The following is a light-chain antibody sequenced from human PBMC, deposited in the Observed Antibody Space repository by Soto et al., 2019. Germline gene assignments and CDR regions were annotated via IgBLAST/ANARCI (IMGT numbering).Light chain of an antibody. CDR3: QQRSNWPPIT. V-gene: IGKV3-11*01. CDR2: DAS. J-gene: IGKJ5*01. Sequence: EILLTQSPGTLSLSPGERASLSCSVSQSVSSYLAGYQQKPGQAPRLLIYDASNRATGIPARFSGSGSGTDFTLTISSLEPEDFAVYYCQQRSNWPPITFGQGTRLEIK. CDR1: QSVSSY.